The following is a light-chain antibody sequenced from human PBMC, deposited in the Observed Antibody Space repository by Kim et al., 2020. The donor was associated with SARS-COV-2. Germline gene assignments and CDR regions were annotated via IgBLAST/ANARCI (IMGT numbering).Light chain of an antibody. CDR2: AAS. CDR3: QQNYNMPYS. Sequence: DIQMTQSPSSLSTSVGDRVTITCRASQNIYNFLNWYQQIPGKPPKLLIYAASSLQSGVPSRFSASGSGTDFTLTISSLQPEDFATYYCQQNYNMPYSFVHGTQLEI. CDR1: QNIYNF. V-gene: IGKV1-39*01. J-gene: IGKJ2*01.